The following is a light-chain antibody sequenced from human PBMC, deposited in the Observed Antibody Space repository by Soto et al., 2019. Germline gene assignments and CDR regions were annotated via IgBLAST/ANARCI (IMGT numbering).Light chain of an antibody. J-gene: IGLJ1*01. CDR1: TGAVTSGYY. Sequence: QTVVTQEPSLTVSPGGTVTLTCASSTGAVTSGYYPNWFQQKPGRTPRALIYDTSNKHSWTPARFSGSLLGGKAALTLSGVQPEDEAEYYCLLYYGGAHGGYVFGTGTKVTVL. CDR3: LLYYGGAHGGYV. V-gene: IGLV7-43*01. CDR2: DTS.